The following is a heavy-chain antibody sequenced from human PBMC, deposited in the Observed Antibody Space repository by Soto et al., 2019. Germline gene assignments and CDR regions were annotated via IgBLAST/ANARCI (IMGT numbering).Heavy chain of an antibody. D-gene: IGHD6-19*01. J-gene: IGHJ4*02. CDR3: TRSAYSSGWYAGY. CDR2: IKRDGSEK. Sequence: PGGPLRLSCAAFEFTFSDYWVNWVRQAPGKGLEWVANIKRDGSEKYYVDSVKGRFIVSRDNAKNSLYLQMNSLRAEDTAVYYCTRSAYSSGWYAGYWGQGARVTVSS. V-gene: IGHV3-7*01. CDR1: EFTFSDYW.